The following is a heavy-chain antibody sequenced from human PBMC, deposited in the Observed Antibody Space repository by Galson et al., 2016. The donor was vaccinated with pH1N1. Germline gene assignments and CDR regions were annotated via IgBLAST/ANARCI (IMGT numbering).Heavy chain of an antibody. Sequence: SLRLSCAASGFDFSSYGMFWVRQAPRKGLEWVAAMWHDGSHEYYSDSVNGRFTISRDNSKNTLYLQMDRLTGEDTAVYYCVRDFSYCRGLSCSSTPLFNWFDTWGQGTLVTVSS. CDR1: GFDFSSYG. V-gene: IGHV3-33*07. CDR2: MWHDGSHE. D-gene: IGHD2-15*01. CDR3: VRDFSYCRGLSCSSTPLFNWFDT. J-gene: IGHJ5*02.